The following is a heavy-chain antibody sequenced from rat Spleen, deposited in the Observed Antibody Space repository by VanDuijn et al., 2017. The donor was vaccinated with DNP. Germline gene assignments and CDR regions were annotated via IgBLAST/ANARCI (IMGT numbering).Heavy chain of an antibody. CDR2: ISYSGST. Sequence: EVQLQESGPGLVKPSQSLSLTCSVTGYSITSNYWGWIRKFPGNKMEWMGYISYSGSTGYNPFLKSRISITRDTSKNQFFLQLNSVTTEDTATYYCARGLNYGGYNYYWYFDFWGPGIMVTVSS. CDR3: ARGLNYGGYNYYWYFDF. CDR1: GYSITSNY. J-gene: IGHJ1*01. V-gene: IGHV3-1*01. D-gene: IGHD1-11*01.